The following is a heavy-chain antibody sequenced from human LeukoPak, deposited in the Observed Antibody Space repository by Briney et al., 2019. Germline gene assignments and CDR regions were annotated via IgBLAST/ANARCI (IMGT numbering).Heavy chain of an antibody. J-gene: IGHJ6*02. D-gene: IGHD2-2*01. V-gene: IGHV1-69*13. CDR2: IIPIFGTA. CDR1: GGTFSSYA. Sequence: ASVKVSCKASGGTFSSYAISWVRQAPGQGLEWMGGIIPIFGTANYAQKFQGRVTITADESTSTAYMELSSLRSEDTAVYYCARDFPPYCSSTSCYGGYYYGMDVWGQGTTVTVSS. CDR3: ARDFPPYCSSTSCYGGYYYGMDV.